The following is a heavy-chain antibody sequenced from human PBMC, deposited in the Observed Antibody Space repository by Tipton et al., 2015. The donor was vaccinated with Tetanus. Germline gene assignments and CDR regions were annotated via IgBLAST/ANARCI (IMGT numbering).Heavy chain of an antibody. V-gene: IGHV3-33*01. J-gene: IGHJ4*02. Sequence: SGFIFSSYGIHWVRQAPGKGLEWVAVSWCDGTDKYYADSVKGRFTISRDNSKNTLYLQMNSLRAEDAAVYYCAREADCSGGSCFSGDFDNWGQGTQVPVSS. CDR2: SWCDGTDK. CDR3: AREADCSGGSCFSGDFDN. CDR1: GFIFSSYG. D-gene: IGHD2-15*01.